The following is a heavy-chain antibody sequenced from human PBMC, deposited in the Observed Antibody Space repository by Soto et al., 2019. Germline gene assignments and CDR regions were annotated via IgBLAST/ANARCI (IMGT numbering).Heavy chain of an antibody. D-gene: IGHD2-8*01. J-gene: IGHJ4*02. CDR2: ISFSGSYI. CDR3: VRGEVSTDY. V-gene: IGHV3-21*01. Sequence: EVQLVESGGGLVQPGGSLRLSCAASGFTFSSYTMNWVRQAPGKGLEWVSSISFSGSYIYYADSLKGRFTNSRDNAKNSLYLQMNSLRAEDTAVYYCVRGEVSTDYWGQGTLVTVSS. CDR1: GFTFSSYT.